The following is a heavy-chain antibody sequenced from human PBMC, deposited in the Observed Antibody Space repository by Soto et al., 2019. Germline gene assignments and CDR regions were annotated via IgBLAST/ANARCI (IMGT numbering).Heavy chain of an antibody. CDR2: ISAYNGNT. Sequence: QVQLVQSGAEVKKPGASVKVSCKASGYTFTSYGISWVQQAPGQGLEWMGWISAYNGNTNYAQKLQGRVTMTTDTSTRTAYMELRGLRSDDTAVYYCARARGFTVTHGLDYWGQGTLVTVSS. D-gene: IGHD4-17*01. CDR3: ARARGFTVTHGLDY. J-gene: IGHJ4*02. V-gene: IGHV1-18*04. CDR1: GYTFTSYG.